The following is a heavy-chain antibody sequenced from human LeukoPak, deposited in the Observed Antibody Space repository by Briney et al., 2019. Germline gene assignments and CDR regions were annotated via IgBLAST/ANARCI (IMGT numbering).Heavy chain of an antibody. J-gene: IGHJ4*02. D-gene: IGHD6-25*01. CDR3: AKDFRGCVREYRYFDY. V-gene: IGHV3-23*01. Sequence: GGSLRLSCAASGFTFSSYAMSWVRQAPGKGLEWVSAISGSGGSTYYADSAKGRFTISRDNSKNTLYLQMNSLRAEDTAVYYCAKDFRGCVREYRYFDYWGQGTLVTVSS. CDR2: ISGSGGST. CDR1: GFTFSSYA.